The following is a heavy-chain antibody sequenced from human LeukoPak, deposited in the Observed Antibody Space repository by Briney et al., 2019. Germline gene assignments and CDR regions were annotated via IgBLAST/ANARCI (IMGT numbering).Heavy chain of an antibody. D-gene: IGHD7-27*01. CDR1: GFNLRSNW. V-gene: IGHV3-74*01. CDR3: ARDLNWETY. CDR2: IDSDGGSI. J-gene: IGHJ4*02. Sequence: GGSLRLSCIASGFNLRSNWMQWVRQVPGKGLEWVSRIDSDGGSINYADFVKDRFIISRDNAQNTLYLQMNNLRVEDTGVYYCARDLNWETYWGQGTLVSVSS.